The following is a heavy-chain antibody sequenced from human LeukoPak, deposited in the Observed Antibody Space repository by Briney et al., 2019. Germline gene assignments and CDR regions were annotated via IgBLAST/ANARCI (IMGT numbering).Heavy chain of an antibody. V-gene: IGHV3-23*01. CDR2: ISGSGGST. CDR3: AKVPELNYYDSSGYYHPAPFDI. CDR1: GFTFSNSY. D-gene: IGHD3-22*01. Sequence: GGSLRLSCAASGFTFSNSYMSWVRQAPGKGLEWVSAISGSGGSTYYADSVKGRFTISRDNSKNTLYLQMNSLRAEDTAVYYCAKVPELNYYDSSGYYHPAPFDIWGQGTMVTVSS. J-gene: IGHJ3*02.